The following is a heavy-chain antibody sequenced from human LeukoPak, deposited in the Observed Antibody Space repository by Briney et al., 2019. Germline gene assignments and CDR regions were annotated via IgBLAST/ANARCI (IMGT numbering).Heavy chain of an antibody. CDR2: INPNSGGT. J-gene: IGHJ4*02. CDR3: ARGKNWNYANYFDY. D-gene: IGHD1-7*01. Sequence: ASVKVSCKASGYTFTGYYMHWVRQAPGQGLEWMGRINPNSGGTNYAQKFQGRVTMTRDTSISTAYMELSRLRSDDTAVYYCARGKNWNYANYFDYRGQGTLVTVSS. V-gene: IGHV1-2*06. CDR1: GYTFTGYY.